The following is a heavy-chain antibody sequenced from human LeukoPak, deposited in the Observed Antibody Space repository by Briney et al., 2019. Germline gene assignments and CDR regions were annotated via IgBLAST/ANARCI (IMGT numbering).Heavy chain of an antibody. J-gene: IGHJ4*02. CDR3: ARDRGGKDF. CDR1: GFVFSSYW. V-gene: IGHV3-7*03. D-gene: IGHD1-1*01. CDR2: IKDDESQK. Sequence: PGASLRLSCTASGFVFSSYWMSWVRQAPGKGLEWVANIKDDESQKYYGDSVKGRFTISRDNAKKSLYLQMNSLRADDTAVYYCARDRGGKDFWGQGPLVVVSS.